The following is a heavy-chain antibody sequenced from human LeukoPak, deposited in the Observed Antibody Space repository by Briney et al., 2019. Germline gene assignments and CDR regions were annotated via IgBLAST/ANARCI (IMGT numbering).Heavy chain of an antibody. CDR3: ARRGFLEWLSYFGY. Sequence: PSETLSLTCAVYGGSFSGYYWSWIRQPPGKGLEWIGEINHSGSTNYNPSLKSRVTISVDTSKNQFSLKLSSVTAADTAVYYCARRGFLEWLSYFGYWGQGTLVTVSS. D-gene: IGHD3-3*01. V-gene: IGHV4-34*01. CDR2: INHSGST. CDR1: GGSFSGYY. J-gene: IGHJ4*02.